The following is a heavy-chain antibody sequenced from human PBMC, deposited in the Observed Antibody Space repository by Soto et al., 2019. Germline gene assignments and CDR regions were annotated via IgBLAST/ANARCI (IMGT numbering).Heavy chain of an antibody. CDR3: ARHGGYNSLYYYYGMDV. Sequence: GASLKISCKGSGYSFTSYWISWVRQMPGKGLEWMGRIDPSDSYTNYSPSFQGHVTISADKSISTAYLQWSSLKASDTAMYYCARHGGYNSLYYYYGMDVWGQGTTVTVSS. D-gene: IGHD1-20*01. CDR1: GYSFTSYW. CDR2: IDPSDSYT. J-gene: IGHJ6*02. V-gene: IGHV5-10-1*01.